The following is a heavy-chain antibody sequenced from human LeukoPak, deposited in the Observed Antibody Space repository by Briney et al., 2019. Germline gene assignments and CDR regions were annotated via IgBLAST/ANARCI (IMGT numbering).Heavy chain of an antibody. CDR3: ARDLAFEI. CDR1: GFTFSSYG. CDR2: IWYDGSNK. J-gene: IGHJ3*02. Sequence: GGSLRLSCAASGFTFSSYGMHWVRQAPGKGREWGAVIWYDGSNKYYADSVKGRFTISRDNSKNTLYLQMNSLRAEDTALYFCARDLAFEIWGQGTMVTVSS. V-gene: IGHV3-33*08.